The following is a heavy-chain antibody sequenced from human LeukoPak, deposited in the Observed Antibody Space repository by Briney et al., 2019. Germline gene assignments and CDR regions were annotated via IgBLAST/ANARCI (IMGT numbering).Heavy chain of an antibody. CDR1: GGSFSGYY. CDR3: ARDIVATNYYYYYYMDV. D-gene: IGHD5-12*01. J-gene: IGHJ6*03. Sequence: SETLSLTCAVYGGSFSGYYWSWIRQPPGKGLEWIGEINHSGSTNYNPSLKSRVTISVDTSKNQFSLKLSSVTAADTAVYYCARDIVATNYYYYYYMDVWGKGTTVTVSS. CDR2: INHSGST. V-gene: IGHV4-34*01.